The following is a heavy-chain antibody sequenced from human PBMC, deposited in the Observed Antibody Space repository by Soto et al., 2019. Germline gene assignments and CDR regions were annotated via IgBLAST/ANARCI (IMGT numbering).Heavy chain of an antibody. Sequence: QVHLEQSGAEVKKPGTSVKVSCKASGGSFSTNEIDWVRQAPGQGLEWMGRIFPNVGTADYAQKFQGRLTIIADESTATVFMELSRLISADTAVYFCARARCSSRWGTFDSWGQGTQVAVSS. CDR1: GGSFSTNE. V-gene: IGHV1-69*01. D-gene: IGHD6-19*01. J-gene: IGHJ4*02. CDR2: IFPNVGTA. CDR3: ARARCSSRWGTFDS.